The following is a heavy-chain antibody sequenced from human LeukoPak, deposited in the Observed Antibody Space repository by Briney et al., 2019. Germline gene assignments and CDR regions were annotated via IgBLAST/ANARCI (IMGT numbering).Heavy chain of an antibody. CDR3: ARGENNSGYYYLDY. D-gene: IGHD5-12*01. Sequence: PGGSLRLSCAASEFTFSTYSMNWVRQAPGKGLEWVSSISSSSSYIYYADSVKGRFTISRDNAKNSLYLQMNSLRAEDTAVYYCARGENNSGYYYLDYWGQGTPVTVSS. J-gene: IGHJ4*02. CDR2: ISSSSSYI. CDR1: EFTFSTYS. V-gene: IGHV3-21*01.